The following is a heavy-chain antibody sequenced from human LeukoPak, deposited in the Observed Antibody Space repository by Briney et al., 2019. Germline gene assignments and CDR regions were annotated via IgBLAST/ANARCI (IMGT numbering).Heavy chain of an antibody. D-gene: IGHD1-26*01. V-gene: IGHV6-1*01. Sequence: SQTLSLTCDISGDSVSGTSGAWNWIRQSPSRGLEWLGRTYHRSQWYYDYAVSMRSRITITPDTSKNQFSLQMKSVTPEDTAVYFCARSLSQSTNVWRHYAMDVWGQGTTVTVSS. CDR3: ARSLSQSTNVWRHYAMDV. J-gene: IGHJ6*02. CDR1: GDSVSGTSGA. CDR2: TYHRSQWYY.